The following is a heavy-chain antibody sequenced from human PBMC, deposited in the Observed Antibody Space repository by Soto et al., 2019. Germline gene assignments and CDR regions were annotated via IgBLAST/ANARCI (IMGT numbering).Heavy chain of an antibody. CDR1: GFTFDDYA. J-gene: IGHJ3*02. CDR3: VKDPGYYYDTSGYAFDI. D-gene: IGHD3-22*01. CDR2: ISWNSGSI. V-gene: IGHV3-9*01. Sequence: SLRLSCAASGFTFDDYAMHWVRQAPGKGLEWVSGISWNSGSIGYADSVKGRFTISRDNAKNSLFLQMNSLRAEDTALYYCVKDPGYYYDTSGYAFDIWGQGTMVTVSS.